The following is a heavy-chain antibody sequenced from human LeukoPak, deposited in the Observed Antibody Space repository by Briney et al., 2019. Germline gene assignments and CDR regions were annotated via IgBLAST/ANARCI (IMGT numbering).Heavy chain of an antibody. V-gene: IGHV3-53*04. J-gene: IGHJ4*02. D-gene: IGHD3/OR15-3a*01. CDR2: IYSGGST. Sequence: GGSLRLSCAASGFTVSSNYMSWLRQAPGKGLEWVSVIYSGGSTYYADSVKGRFTISRHNSKNTLYLQMNSLRAEDTAVYYCASGLWTGTIDYWGQGTLVTVSS. CDR3: ASGLWTGTIDY. CDR1: GFTVSSNY.